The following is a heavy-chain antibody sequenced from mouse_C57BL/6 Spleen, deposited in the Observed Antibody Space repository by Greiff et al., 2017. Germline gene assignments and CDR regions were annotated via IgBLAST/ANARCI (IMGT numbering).Heavy chain of an antibody. J-gene: IGHJ4*01. Sequence: EVKLMESGGGLVKPGGSLKLSCAASGFTFSDYGMHWVRQAPEKGLEWVAYISSGSSTIYYADTVKGRFTISRDNAKNTLFLQMTSLRSEDTAMYYCAREGPLYYAMDYWGQGTSVTVSS. CDR2: ISSGSSTI. V-gene: IGHV5-17*01. CDR3: AREGPLYYAMDY. CDR1: GFTFSDYG.